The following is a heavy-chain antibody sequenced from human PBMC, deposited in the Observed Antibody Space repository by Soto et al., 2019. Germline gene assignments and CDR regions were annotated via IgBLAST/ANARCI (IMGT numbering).Heavy chain of an antibody. CDR2: INAGNGNT. J-gene: IGHJ6*02. CDR3: ARDRRDVVPAAMGYYYVMDV. D-gene: IGHD2-2*01. V-gene: IGHV1-3*01. CDR1: GYAFTSCA. Sequence: AAVKLSWRSCGYAFTSCAIHFVRPAHGQRLEWMGWINAGNGNTKYSQKFQGRVTITRDTSASTAYMELSSLRSEDTAVYYCARDRRDVVPAAMGYYYVMDVWGQGTTVTVS.